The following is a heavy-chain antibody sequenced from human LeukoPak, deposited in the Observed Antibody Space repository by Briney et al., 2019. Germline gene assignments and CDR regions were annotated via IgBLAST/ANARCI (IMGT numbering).Heavy chain of an antibody. CDR3: ARAHYDSSGYYPLGY. Sequence: SETLSLTCTVSGGSISPYYWSWIRQPPGKGLEWIGYIYYSGNTNYNPSLKSRVTISVDTSKNQFSLKLSSVTAADTAVYYCARAHYDSSGYYPLGYWGQGTLVTVSS. D-gene: IGHD3-22*01. CDR2: IYYSGNT. CDR1: GGSISPYY. J-gene: IGHJ4*02. V-gene: IGHV4-59*01.